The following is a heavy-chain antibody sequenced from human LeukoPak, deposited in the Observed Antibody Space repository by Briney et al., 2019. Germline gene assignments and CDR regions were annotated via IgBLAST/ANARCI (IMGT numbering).Heavy chain of an antibody. CDR1: GYSFTSYW. V-gene: IGHV5-51*01. CDR3: ARPRGDYYDSSGYYYPDAFDI. J-gene: IGHJ3*02. Sequence: GESLKISCKGSGYSFTSYWIGWVRQMPGKGLECMGIIYPGDSDTRYSPSFQGQVTISADKSISTAYLQWSSLKASDTAMYYCARPRGDYYDSSGYYYPDAFDIWGQGTMVTVSS. D-gene: IGHD3-22*01. CDR2: IYPGDSDT.